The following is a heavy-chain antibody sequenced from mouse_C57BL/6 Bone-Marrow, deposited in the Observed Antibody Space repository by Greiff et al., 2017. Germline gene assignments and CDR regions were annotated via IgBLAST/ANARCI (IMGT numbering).Heavy chain of an antibody. CDR3: ADGYYDYFDY. V-gene: IGHV1-9*01. Sequence: VQLQQSGAELMKPGASVKLSCKATGYTFTGYWIEWVKQRPGHGLEWIGEILPGSGSTNYHEKFKGKATFTADTSSNTAYMQLSSLTTEDSAIYYCADGYYDYFDYWGQGTTLTVSS. D-gene: IGHD2-3*01. J-gene: IGHJ2*01. CDR2: ILPGSGST. CDR1: GYTFTGYW.